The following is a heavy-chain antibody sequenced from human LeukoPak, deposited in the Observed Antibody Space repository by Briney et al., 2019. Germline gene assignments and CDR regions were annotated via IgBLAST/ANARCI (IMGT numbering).Heavy chain of an antibody. Sequence: ASVTVSCKASGYTFTSYYMHWVRQAPGQGLEWMGIINPSGGSTSYAQKFQGRVTMTRDMSTSTVYMELSSLRSEDTAVYYCARAGSYYDILTGYPIYYYMDVWGKGTTVTVSS. J-gene: IGHJ6*03. V-gene: IGHV1-46*01. CDR2: INPSGGST. CDR1: GYTFTSYY. CDR3: ARAGSYYDILTGYPIYYYMDV. D-gene: IGHD3-9*01.